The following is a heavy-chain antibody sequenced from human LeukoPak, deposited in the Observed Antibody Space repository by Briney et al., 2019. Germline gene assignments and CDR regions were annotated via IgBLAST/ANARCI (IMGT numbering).Heavy chain of an antibody. Sequence: SVKVSCKASGGTFSSYAISWVRQAPGQGLEWMGAIIPIFGTANYAQKFQGRVTITADESTSTAYMELSSLRSEDTAVYYCARRGYSWGNYYFDYWGQGTLVTVSS. J-gene: IGHJ4*02. CDR2: IIPIFGTA. CDR1: GGTFSSYA. CDR3: ARRGYSWGNYYFDY. D-gene: IGHD3-22*01. V-gene: IGHV1-69*13.